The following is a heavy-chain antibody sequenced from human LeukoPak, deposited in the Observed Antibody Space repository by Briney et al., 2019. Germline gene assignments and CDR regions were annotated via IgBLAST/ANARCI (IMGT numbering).Heavy chain of an antibody. CDR3: ARRPRGLDDILTGYAPPRYYFDY. Sequence: PGASMETCWKGAGYRFTSYWSGWGRQLPGKGMEWMGLIYPGNTDTRYSPSFQGQVTISADKSISTAYLQWSSLKASDTAMYYCARRPRGLDDILTGYAPPRYYFDYWGQGTLVTVSS. D-gene: IGHD3-9*01. V-gene: IGHV5-51*01. CDR2: IYPGNTDT. CDR1: GYRFTSYW. J-gene: IGHJ4*02.